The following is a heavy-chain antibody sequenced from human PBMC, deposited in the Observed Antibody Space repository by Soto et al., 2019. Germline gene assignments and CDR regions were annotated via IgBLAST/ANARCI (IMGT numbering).Heavy chain of an antibody. CDR3: TRQSARWEDWFDP. V-gene: IGHV3-73*02. CDR1: RFTFSASG. Sequence: EAQLVESGGGLVQPGRSLKLSCAASRFTFSASGIHWVRQASGKGLEWVAHIKDKPNNYATEYAASVKGRFTISRDDSMNMAFLQMNNLKTEDTAVYFCTRQSARWEDWFDPWGQGTLVTVSS. D-gene: IGHD1-26*01. J-gene: IGHJ5*02. CDR2: IKDKPNNYAT.